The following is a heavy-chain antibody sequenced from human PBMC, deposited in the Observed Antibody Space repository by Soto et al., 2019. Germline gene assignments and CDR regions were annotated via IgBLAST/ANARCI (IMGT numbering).Heavy chain of an antibody. V-gene: IGHV3-74*01. J-gene: IGHJ4*02. CDR1: GFTFSSSG. D-gene: IGHD2-2*01. Sequence: PGGSLRLSCAASGFTFSSSGMNWVRQAPGKELVWVSSIKNDGSRTNYVDSVKGRFTISRDNAENTLYLQMNSLRAEDTAVYYCAREGRTSCYDYWGQGTLVTVSS. CDR3: AREGRTSCYDY. CDR2: IKNDGSRT.